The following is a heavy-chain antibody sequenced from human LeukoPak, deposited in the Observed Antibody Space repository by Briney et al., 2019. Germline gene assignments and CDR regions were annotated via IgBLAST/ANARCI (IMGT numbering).Heavy chain of an antibody. J-gene: IGHJ4*02. V-gene: IGHV3-21*01. D-gene: IGHD3-9*01. CDR1: GFTFSSYS. Sequence: GGSLRLSCAASGFTFSSYSMNWVRQAPGKGLEWVSSISSSSSYIYYADSVKGRFTISSDNAKNSLYLQMNSLSAEDTAVYYCASASYYDILTGYYTSAHSDYWGQGTLVTVSS. CDR3: ASASYYDILTGYYTSAHSDY. CDR2: ISSSSSYI.